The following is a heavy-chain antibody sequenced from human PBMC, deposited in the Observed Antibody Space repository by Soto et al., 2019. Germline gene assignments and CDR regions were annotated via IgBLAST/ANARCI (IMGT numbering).Heavy chain of an antibody. V-gene: IGHV3-11*06. CDR3: VRGGGGGLFDP. Sequence: PGASLSLSCAGSGFTFGYSYMSWIRQAPGKGLEWLSYISPGSRYPAYADSVKGRFTISRDNAKRSLYLQMMSLTAEDTAIYYCVRGGGGGLFDPWGQGTMVTVSS. J-gene: IGHJ5*02. CDR1: GFTFGYSY. D-gene: IGHD2-15*01. CDR2: ISPGSRYP.